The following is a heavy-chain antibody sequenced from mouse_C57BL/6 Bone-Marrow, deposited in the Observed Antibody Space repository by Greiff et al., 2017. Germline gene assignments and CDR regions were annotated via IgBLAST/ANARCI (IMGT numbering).Heavy chain of an antibody. CDR1: GYTFTDYY. Sequence: VQLQQSGPELVKPGASVKISCKASGYTFTDYYMNWVKQSHGKSLEWIGDINPNNGGTSYNQKFKGKATLTVDKSSSTAYMELRSLTSEDSAVYYWARFTTVAYWYFDVWGTGTTVTVSS. J-gene: IGHJ1*03. CDR2: INPNNGGT. D-gene: IGHD1-1*01. CDR3: ARFTTVAYWYFDV. V-gene: IGHV1-26*01.